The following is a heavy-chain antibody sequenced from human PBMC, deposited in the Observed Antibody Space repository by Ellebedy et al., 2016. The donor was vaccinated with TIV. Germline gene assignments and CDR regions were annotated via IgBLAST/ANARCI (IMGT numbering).Heavy chain of an antibody. Sequence: MPSETLSLTCAVYGGSFSGYYWSWIRQPPGKGLEWIGEITHSGSTNYNPSLKSRVTISVDTSKNQFSLNLRSVTAADTAVYYCARGLARDYWGQGTLVTVSS. CDR2: ITHSGST. CDR3: ARGLARDY. J-gene: IGHJ4*02. CDR1: GGSFSGYY. V-gene: IGHV4-34*01.